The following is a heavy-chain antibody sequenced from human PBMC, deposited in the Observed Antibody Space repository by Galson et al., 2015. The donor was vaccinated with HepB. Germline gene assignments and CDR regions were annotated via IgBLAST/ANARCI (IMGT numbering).Heavy chain of an antibody. J-gene: IGHJ4*02. D-gene: IGHD5-24*01. V-gene: IGHV3-23*01. Sequence: SLRLSCAASGFTFISYAMSWVRQAPGKGLEWVSVISNSGASTFYADSVKGRFTISRDNSKNTLLLQMNSLRAEDTALYYCARRLADGHNPFDYWGQGTLVTVSA. CDR2: ISNSGAST. CDR1: GFTFISYA. CDR3: ARRLADGHNPFDY.